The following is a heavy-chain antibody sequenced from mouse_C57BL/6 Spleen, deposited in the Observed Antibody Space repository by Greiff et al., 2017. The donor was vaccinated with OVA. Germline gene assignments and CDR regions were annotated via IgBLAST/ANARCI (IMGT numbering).Heavy chain of an antibody. CDR3: TTYYDYAQYYYAMDY. CDR2: ISSGGDYI. Sequence: EVQGVESGEGLVKPGGSLKLSCAASGFTFSSYAMSWVRQTPEKRLEWVAYISSGGDYIYYADTVKGRFTISRDNARNTLYLQMSSLKSEDTAMYYCTTYYDYAQYYYAMDYWGQGTSVTVSS. V-gene: IGHV5-9-1*02. D-gene: IGHD2-4*01. J-gene: IGHJ4*01. CDR1: GFTFSSYA.